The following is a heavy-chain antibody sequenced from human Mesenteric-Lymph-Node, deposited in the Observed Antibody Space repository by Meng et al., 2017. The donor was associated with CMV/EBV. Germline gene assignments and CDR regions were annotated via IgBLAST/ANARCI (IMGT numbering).Heavy chain of an antibody. Sequence: GESLKISCAASGFTFSSYAMSWVRQAPGKGLEWVSAISGSGGSTYYADSVKGRFTISRDNSKNTLYLQMNSLRAEDTAVYYCAKDLAHYYGSSGYYYHWGQGTLVTVSS. CDR3: AKDLAHYYGSSGYYYH. J-gene: IGHJ5*02. CDR1: GFTFSSYA. CDR2: ISGSGGST. V-gene: IGHV3-23*01. D-gene: IGHD3-22*01.